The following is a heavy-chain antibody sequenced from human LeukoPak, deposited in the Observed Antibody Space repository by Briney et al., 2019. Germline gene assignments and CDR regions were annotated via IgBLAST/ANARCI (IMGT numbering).Heavy chain of an antibody. CDR1: GYTFTNFW. CDR3: VRQPRVHTPDF. J-gene: IGHJ4*02. V-gene: IGHV5-51*07. Sequence: GESLKISCEGSGYTFTNFWIGWVHQMPGKGLEWTGIVSPSDSDTRYSPSFQGQVTISADKSITTAYLQWSSLKASDTATYYCVRQPRVHTPDFWGQGTLVTVSS. CDR2: VSPSDSDT. D-gene: IGHD1-1*01.